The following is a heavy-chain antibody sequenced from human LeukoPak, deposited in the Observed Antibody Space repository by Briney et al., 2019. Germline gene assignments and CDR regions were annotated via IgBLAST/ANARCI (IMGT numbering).Heavy chain of an antibody. Sequence: PSETLSLTCTVSGGSISSYYWSWIRQPPGKGLEWIGYIYYSGSTNYNPSLKSRVTISVDTSKNQFSLKLTSVTAADTAVYHCARAPAGPPYYYMDVWGKGTTVSVSS. J-gene: IGHJ6*03. V-gene: IGHV4-59*01. CDR1: GGSISSYY. CDR2: IYYSGST. CDR3: ARAPAGPPYYYMDV.